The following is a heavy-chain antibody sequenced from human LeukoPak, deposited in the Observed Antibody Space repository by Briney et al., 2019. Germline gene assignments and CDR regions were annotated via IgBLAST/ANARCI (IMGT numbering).Heavy chain of an antibody. D-gene: IGHD1-26*01. Sequence: GGPLRLSCAASGFTFSSYWMSWVRQAPGKGLEWVASIKKDGSERYYADSVKGRFTISRDNAKNTLYLQMNSLRAEDTAVYYCARVGATSYYWGQGTLVTVSS. V-gene: IGHV3-7*01. CDR3: ARVGATSYY. CDR2: IKKDGSER. J-gene: IGHJ4*02. CDR1: GFTFSSYW.